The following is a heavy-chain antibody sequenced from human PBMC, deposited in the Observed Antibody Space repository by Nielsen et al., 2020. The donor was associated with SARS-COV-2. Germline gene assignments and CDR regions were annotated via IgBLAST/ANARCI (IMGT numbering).Heavy chain of an antibody. V-gene: IGHV3-72*01. J-gene: IGHJ4*02. CDR1: GFSFSDHY. CDR2: IRKRAQSYGT. Sequence: GESLKISCVASGFSFSDHYMDWVRQAPGKGLEWVGRIRKRAQSYGTEYAASVKGRFIISRDDSRNTLYLEMNSLKTEDTAVYYCAKVDQQLDYWGQGKLVTVSS. D-gene: IGHD6-13*01. CDR3: AKVDQQLDY.